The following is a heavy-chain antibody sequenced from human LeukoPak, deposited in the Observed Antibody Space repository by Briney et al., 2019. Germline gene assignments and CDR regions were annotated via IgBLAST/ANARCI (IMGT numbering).Heavy chain of an antibody. CDR1: GGSISSGGYS. CDR3: ARAHKDYYGSGSYHFDY. J-gene: IGHJ4*02. V-gene: IGHV4-30-2*01. D-gene: IGHD3-10*01. Sequence: SQTLSLTCAVSGGSISSGGYSWSWIRQPPGKGLEWIGYIYHSGSTYYNPSLKSRVTISVDRSKNQFSLKLSSVTAADTAVYYCARAHKDYYGSGSYHFDYWGQGTLATVSS. CDR2: IYHSGST.